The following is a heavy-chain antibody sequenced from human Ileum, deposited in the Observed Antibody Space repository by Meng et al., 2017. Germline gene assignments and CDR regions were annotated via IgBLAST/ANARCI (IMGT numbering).Heavy chain of an antibody. D-gene: IGHD2-15*01. CDR3: ARGVVAATPDY. J-gene: IGHJ4*02. CDR1: GFTFSYYA. V-gene: IGHV3-33*08. Sequence: GESLKISCAASGFTFSYYAMHWVRQAPGKGLEWVAVIWYDGSNKYYADSVKGRFTISRDNSKNTLYLQMNSLRAEDTAVYYCARGVVAATPDYWGQGTLVTVSS. CDR2: IWYDGSNK.